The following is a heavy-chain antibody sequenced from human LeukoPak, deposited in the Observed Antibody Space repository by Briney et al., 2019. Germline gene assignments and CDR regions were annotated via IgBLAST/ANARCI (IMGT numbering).Heavy chain of an antibody. D-gene: IGHD2-2*01. Sequence: PSETLSLTCAVYGGSFSGYYWSWIRQPPGKGLEWIGEINHSGSTNYNPSLKSRVTISVDTSKNQFSLKLSSVTAADTAVYYCARGYAYYYMDVWGKGITVTVSS. CDR2: INHSGST. CDR3: ARGYAYYYMDV. V-gene: IGHV4-34*01. CDR1: GGSFSGYY. J-gene: IGHJ6*03.